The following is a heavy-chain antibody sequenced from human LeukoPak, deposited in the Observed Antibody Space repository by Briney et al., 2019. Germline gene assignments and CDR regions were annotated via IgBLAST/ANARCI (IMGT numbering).Heavy chain of an antibody. CDR3: AKFLPTHIVVANYYFDY. J-gene: IGHJ4*02. CDR1: GYTFTGYY. D-gene: IGHD2-21*01. Sequence: ASVKVSCKASGYTFTGYYMHWVRQAPGQGLEWMGRVNPNTGDTNYAQRFQGRVTMTMDTSISTAYMELSRLRSDDTAVYYCAKFLPTHIVVANYYFDYWGQGTLVTVSS. CDR2: VNPNTGDT. V-gene: IGHV1-2*06.